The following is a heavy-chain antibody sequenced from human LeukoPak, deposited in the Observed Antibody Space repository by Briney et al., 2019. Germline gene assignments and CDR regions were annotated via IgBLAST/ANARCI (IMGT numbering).Heavy chain of an antibody. D-gene: IGHD6-19*01. J-gene: IGHJ4*02. CDR3: ARSPLSPIAVAGTYYFDY. Sequence: SVEVSCKASGGTFSSYAISWVRQAPGQGLEWMGGIIPIFGTANYAQKFQGRVTITADKSTSTAYMELSSLRSEDTAVYYCARSPLSPIAVAGTYYFDYWGQGTLVTVSS. CDR2: IIPIFGTA. CDR1: GGTFSSYA. V-gene: IGHV1-69*06.